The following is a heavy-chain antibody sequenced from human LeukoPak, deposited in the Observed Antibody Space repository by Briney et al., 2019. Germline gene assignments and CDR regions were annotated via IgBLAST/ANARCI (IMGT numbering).Heavy chain of an antibody. CDR2: MNPNSGNT. V-gene: IGHV1-8*01. Sequence: ASVKVSCKASGYTFITFDINWVRQATGQGLEWMGWMNPNSGNTGYAQKLQGRVTMTRNTSINTAYMELSSLRSEDTAVYYCARDSVGDIMMHGIDIWGQGTIGNGSS. CDR1: GYTFITFD. J-gene: IGHJ3*02. D-gene: IGHD3-16*01. CDR3: ARDSVGDIMMHGIDI.